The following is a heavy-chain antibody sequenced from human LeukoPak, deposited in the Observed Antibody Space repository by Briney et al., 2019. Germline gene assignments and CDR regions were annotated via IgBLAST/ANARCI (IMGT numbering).Heavy chain of an antibody. Sequence: GGSLRLSCAASGFTFSDYYMSWIRQAPGKGLEWVSYISSSGSTIYYADSVKGRFTISRDNAKNSLYLQMNSLRAEGTAVYYCARDGFGRAYDLGTYYYYGMDVWGQGTTVTVSS. CDR1: GFTFSDYY. CDR3: ARDGFGRAYDLGTYYYYGMDV. V-gene: IGHV3-11*01. J-gene: IGHJ6*02. CDR2: ISSSGSTI. D-gene: IGHD3-3*01.